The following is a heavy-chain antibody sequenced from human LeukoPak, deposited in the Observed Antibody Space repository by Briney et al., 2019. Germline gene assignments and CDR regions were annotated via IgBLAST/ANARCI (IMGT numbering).Heavy chain of an antibody. J-gene: IGHJ4*02. D-gene: IGHD1-26*01. Sequence: ASVRVSCKASGYSFSGYYMHWVRQAPGQGLEWMGWINPDSGGTNYAQKFQGRVTMTRDTSITKFYMELSRLTYDDTTFYYCARLPGMVEAWSPIDYWGQGTLVTVSS. CDR3: ARLPGMVEAWSPIDY. V-gene: IGHV1-2*02. CDR2: INPDSGGT. CDR1: GYSFSGYY.